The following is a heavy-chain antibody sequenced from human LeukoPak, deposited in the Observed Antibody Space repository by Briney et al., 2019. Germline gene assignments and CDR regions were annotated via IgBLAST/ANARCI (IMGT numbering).Heavy chain of an antibody. CDR3: ARSGCTNGVCSVGAFDI. V-gene: IGHV1-69*13. D-gene: IGHD2-8*01. J-gene: IGHJ3*02. CDR2: IIPIFGTA. CDR1: GGTFSSYA. Sequence: SVKVSCKASGGTFSSYAISWVRQAPGQGLEWMGGIIPIFGTANYAQKFQGRVTITADESTSTAYMELSSLRSEDTAVYYCARSGCTNGVCSVGAFDIWAKGQWSPSLQ.